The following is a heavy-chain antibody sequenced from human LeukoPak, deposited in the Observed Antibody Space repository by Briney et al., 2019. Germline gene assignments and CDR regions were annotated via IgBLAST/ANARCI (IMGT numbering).Heavy chain of an antibody. V-gene: IGHV4-59*01. J-gene: IGHJ4*02. D-gene: IGHD3-10*01. Sequence: SETLSLSCTVSGGSISSYYWSWIRQPPGKGLEWIGYIYYSGSTNYNPSLKSRVTISVDTSKNQFSLKLSSVTAADTAVYYCARERPRGVFDYWGRGTLVTASS. CDR1: GGSISSYY. CDR3: ARERPRGVFDY. CDR2: IYYSGST.